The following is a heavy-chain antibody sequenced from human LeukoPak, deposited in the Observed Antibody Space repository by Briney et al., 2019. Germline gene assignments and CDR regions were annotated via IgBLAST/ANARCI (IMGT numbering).Heavy chain of an antibody. V-gene: IGHV4-34*01. D-gene: IGHD2-2*01. CDR2: INHSGST. CDR3: ARRGVPAAIYYFDY. CDR1: GGSFSGYY. J-gene: IGHJ4*02. Sequence: SETLSLTCAVYGGSFSGYYWSWIRQPPGKGLEWIGEINHSGSTNYNPSLKSRVTISVDTSKNQFSLKLSSVNAADTAVYYCARRGVPAAIYYFDYWGQGTLVTVSS.